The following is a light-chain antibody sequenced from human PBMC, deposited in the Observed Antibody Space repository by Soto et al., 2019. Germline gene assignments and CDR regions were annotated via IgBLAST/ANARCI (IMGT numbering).Light chain of an antibody. CDR2: DTK. Sequence: QAVVTQEPSLTVSPGGTVTLTCGSSTGVVTSGHYPYWFQQKPGQAPRTLIYDTKNKHSWTPARFSGSLLGGKAALTLSGAQPEDEAEYYCLLVYSDAGVIGGGTQLTVL. CDR3: LLVYSDAGV. V-gene: IGLV7-46*01. CDR1: TGVVTSGHY. J-gene: IGLJ3*02.